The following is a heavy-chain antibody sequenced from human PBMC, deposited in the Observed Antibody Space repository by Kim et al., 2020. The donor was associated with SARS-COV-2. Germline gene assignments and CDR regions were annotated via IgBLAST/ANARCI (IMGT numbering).Heavy chain of an antibody. CDR1: GFTFSSFS. CDR2: ITSAGDNT. D-gene: IGHD2-21*01. CDR3: AKEPMTYRRGCDY. V-gene: IGHV3-23*01. Sequence: GGSLRLSCAASGFTFSSFSMGWVRQAPGKGLQWVSAITSAGDNTYYADSVKGRFTISRDNSRNSLYLQMNSLGVEDTAIYFCAKEPMTYRRGCDYWGHGTLVTVST. J-gene: IGHJ4*01.